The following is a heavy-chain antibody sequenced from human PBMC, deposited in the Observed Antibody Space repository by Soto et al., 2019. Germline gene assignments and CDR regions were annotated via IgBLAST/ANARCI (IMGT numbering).Heavy chain of an antibody. CDR3: ARDDRTLGDYYRIEV. D-gene: IGHD3-10*01. V-gene: IGHV4-31*03. Sequence: SETLSLTCSVSGDCISSSGFYCSWIRQHPGKAPEWIGYIHYTWTTSYNPSLKSRLAISLDASKNQFSLSLGSVTSADTAVYYCARDDRTLGDYYRIEVCGQGTTIIV. CDR2: IHYTWTT. CDR1: GDCISSSGFY. J-gene: IGHJ6*01.